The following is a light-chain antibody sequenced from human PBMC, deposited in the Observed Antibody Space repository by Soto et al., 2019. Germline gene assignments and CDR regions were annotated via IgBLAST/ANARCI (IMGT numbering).Light chain of an antibody. Sequence: EIVMTQSPATLSVSPGERATLSCRASQSVSSNLAWYQQKPGQAPRLLIYGASSRATGIPDRFSGSGSGTDFTLTISRLEPEDFAVYYCQHYGGSPLYTFGQGTKVDVK. V-gene: IGKV3-20*01. CDR2: GAS. CDR3: QHYGGSPLYT. J-gene: IGKJ2*01. CDR1: QSVSSN.